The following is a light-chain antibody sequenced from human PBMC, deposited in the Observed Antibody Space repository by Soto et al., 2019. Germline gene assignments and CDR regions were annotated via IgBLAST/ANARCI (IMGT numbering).Light chain of an antibody. CDR3: QQRTDWRLT. V-gene: IGKV3-11*01. Sequence: EIVLTQSPATLSLSPGERATVSCRASQNVYFYLAWYQQKPGQAPRLLIYDASHRATGIPTRFSGSGSGTDVTLTISSLEPEDFADYYCQQRTDWRLTFGGGTKGEVK. CDR1: QNVYFY. J-gene: IGKJ4*01. CDR2: DAS.